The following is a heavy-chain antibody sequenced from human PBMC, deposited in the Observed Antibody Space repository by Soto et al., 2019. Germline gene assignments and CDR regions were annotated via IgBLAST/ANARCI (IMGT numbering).Heavy chain of an antibody. CDR2: IFYTGST. CDR3: ARGYYGSGSYFQAGYDF. V-gene: IGHV4-31*03. D-gene: IGHD3-10*01. Sequence: QVQLQESGPGLVKPAQTLSLTCSLSGGSISSTGSYWSWVRQHPGKGLEFIGYIFYTGSTKYNPSLKSRISISVDTSKKQFSLKMTSVTAADTAVYYCARGYYGSGSYFQAGYDFWGQGTLVTVSS. J-gene: IGHJ4*02. CDR1: GGSISSTGSY.